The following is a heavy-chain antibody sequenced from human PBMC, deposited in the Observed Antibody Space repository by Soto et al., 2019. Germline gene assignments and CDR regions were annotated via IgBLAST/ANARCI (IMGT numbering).Heavy chain of an antibody. J-gene: IGHJ4*02. Sequence: SETLSLTCTVSGGSISSGGYYWSWIRQHPGKGLEWIGYIYYSGSTYYNPSLKSRVTISVDTSKNQFSLKLSSVTAADTAVYYCARWKDIVVVPAAMNVIAAAGTGFDYWGQGTLVTVSS. CDR2: IYYSGST. CDR3: ARWKDIVVVPAAMNVIAAAGTGFDY. V-gene: IGHV4-31*03. D-gene: IGHD2-2*01. CDR1: GGSISSGGYY.